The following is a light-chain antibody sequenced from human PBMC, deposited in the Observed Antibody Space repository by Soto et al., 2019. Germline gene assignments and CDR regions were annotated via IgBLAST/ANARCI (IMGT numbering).Light chain of an antibody. CDR1: QSISSY. J-gene: IGKJ2*01. Sequence: DIQMTQSPSSLSASVRDRVTITCRASQSISSYLNWYQQKPGKAPKLLIYAASSLQSGVPSRFSGSGSGTDFTLTIISLQPEDFATYYCQQSYSTPPENTFGQGTKLEIK. V-gene: IGKV1-39*01. CDR2: AAS. CDR3: QQSYSTPPENT.